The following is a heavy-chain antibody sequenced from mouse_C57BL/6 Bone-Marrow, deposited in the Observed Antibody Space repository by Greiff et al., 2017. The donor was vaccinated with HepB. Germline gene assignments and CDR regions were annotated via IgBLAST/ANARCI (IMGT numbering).Heavy chain of an antibody. CDR2: IYPGSGST. V-gene: IGHV1-55*01. Sequence: QVQLQQPGAELVKPGASVKMSCKASGYTFTSYWITWVKQRPGQGLEWIGDIYPGSGSTNYIEKFKSKATLTVDTSSSTAYMQLSSLTSEDSAVYYCASAYGNYGYWYFDVWGTGTTVTVSS. CDR1: GYTFTSYW. CDR3: ASAYGNYGYWYFDV. J-gene: IGHJ1*03. D-gene: IGHD2-1*01.